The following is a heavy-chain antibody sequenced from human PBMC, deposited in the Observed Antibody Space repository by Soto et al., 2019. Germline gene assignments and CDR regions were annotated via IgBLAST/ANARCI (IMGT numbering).Heavy chain of an antibody. CDR1: GFSLSSGYY. V-gene: IGHV4-38-2*01. CDR2: MYYSGTT. CDR3: ARGWYSASYTGGYFDY. D-gene: IGHD1-26*01. J-gene: IGHJ4*01. Sequence: SETLSPPCAVAGFSLSSGYYCGWIWQPPGKGLESIARMYYSGTTYYNPSLKSRVAISVDTSKTEVSRNLRSVTAPDTPVSYLARGWYSASYTGGYFDYRDQQTRGSASS.